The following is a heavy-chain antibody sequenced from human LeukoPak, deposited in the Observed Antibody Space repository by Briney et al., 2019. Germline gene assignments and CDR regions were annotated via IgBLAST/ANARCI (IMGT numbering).Heavy chain of an antibody. D-gene: IGHD3-16*02. J-gene: IGHJ4*02. CDR2: ISGSGGST. CDR1: GFTFSSYA. CDR3: ARADRQKSSQN. Sequence: GGSLRLSCAASGFTFSSYAMSWVRQAPGKALEWVSAISGSGGSTYYADSVKGRFTISRDNSKNTLYLQMNSLRAEDTAVYYCARADRQKSSQNWGQGTLVTVSS. V-gene: IGHV3-23*01.